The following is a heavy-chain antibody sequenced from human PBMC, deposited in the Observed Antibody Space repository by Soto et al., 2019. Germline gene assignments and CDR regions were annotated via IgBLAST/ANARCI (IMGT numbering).Heavy chain of an antibody. CDR3: ALCPPQSSYAMDV. CDR2: IYFEEDK. J-gene: IGHJ6*02. CDR1: GFSLSSSGMG. V-gene: IGHV2-5*02. Sequence: QISLKESGPALVKPTQTLTLTCTVSGFSLSSSGMGVGWVRQPAGKALEWLALIYFEEDKRYSPSLQSKLTIPKDTSNNQVVLTMTNMDPGDTATYYGALCPPQSSYAMDVWGQGTPVTVSS.